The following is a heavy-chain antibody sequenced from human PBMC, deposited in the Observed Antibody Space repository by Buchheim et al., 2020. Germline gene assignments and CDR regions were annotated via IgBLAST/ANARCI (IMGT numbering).Heavy chain of an antibody. CDR1: GFTFSNAW. Sequence: EVQLVESGGGLVKPGGSLRLSCAASGFTFSNAWMSWVRQAPGKGLEWVGRIKSKTDGGTTDYAAPGKGRFTIPRDESKNTLYLQMNSLKTEDTAVYYCTTGYYYDSSGLDYWGQGTL. CDR2: IKSKTDGGTT. CDR3: TTGYYYDSSGLDY. D-gene: IGHD3-22*01. V-gene: IGHV3-15*01. J-gene: IGHJ4*02.